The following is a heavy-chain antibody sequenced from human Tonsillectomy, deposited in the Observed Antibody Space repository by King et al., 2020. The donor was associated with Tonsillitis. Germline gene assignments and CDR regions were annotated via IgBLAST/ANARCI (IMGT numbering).Heavy chain of an antibody. V-gene: IGHV1-2*02. CDR1: GYTFTDYY. J-gene: IGHJ5*01. D-gene: IGHD6-19*01. Sequence: QLVQSGAEVKKPGASVKVSCKASGYTFTDYYVHWVRQAPGHGLEWMGWINPYSGDTNYAQKFQDSVAMTRDTSLSTAYMELTSLTSDDTAVYYCARDLLEAVAVYFFASWGQGTLVTVSS. CDR2: INPYSGDT. CDR3: ARDLLEAVAVYFFAS.